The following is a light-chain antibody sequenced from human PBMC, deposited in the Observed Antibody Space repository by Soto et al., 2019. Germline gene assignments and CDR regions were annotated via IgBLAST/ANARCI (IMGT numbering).Light chain of an antibody. V-gene: IGLV2-14*01. J-gene: IGLJ1*01. CDR2: AVT. Sequence: QSALTQPASVSGSPGQSITISCIGTPSDVGGFNYVSWYQQYPDKAPKLLIHAVTNRPPGISSRFSGSRSGDTASLTISRLQPEDEAYYYCSSYATSSNDVFGSGTKLTVL. CDR1: PSDVGGFNY. CDR3: SSYATSSNDV.